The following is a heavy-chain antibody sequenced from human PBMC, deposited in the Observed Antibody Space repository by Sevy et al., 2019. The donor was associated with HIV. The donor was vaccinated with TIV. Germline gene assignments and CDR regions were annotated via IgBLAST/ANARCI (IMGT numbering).Heavy chain of an antibody. CDR2: IRGKPYGGTT. Sequence: GGSLRLSCAASRFTFSAYGMHWVRQAPGKGLEWVAFIRGKPYGGTTEYAASVKGRFSISRDDSKSIAYLQMNGLKIEDTGVYYCTRVEGAADWGMDVWGQGTTVTVSS. CDR3: TRVEGAADWGMDV. J-gene: IGHJ6*02. CDR1: RFTFSAYG. D-gene: IGHD1-26*01. V-gene: IGHV3-49*04.